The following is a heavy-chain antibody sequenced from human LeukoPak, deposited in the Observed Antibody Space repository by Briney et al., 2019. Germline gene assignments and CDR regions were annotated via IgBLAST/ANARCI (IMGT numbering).Heavy chain of an antibody. Sequence: ASVKVSCKASGYTFTIYGISWVRQAPGQGLEWMGWISAYNGNTNYAQKLQGRVTMTTDTSTSTAYMELRSLRSDDTAVYYCARDGYYYDSSGYNNWFDPWGQGTLVTVSS. V-gene: IGHV1-18*01. CDR2: ISAYNGNT. CDR3: ARDGYYYDSSGYNNWFDP. D-gene: IGHD3-22*01. J-gene: IGHJ5*02. CDR1: GYTFTIYG.